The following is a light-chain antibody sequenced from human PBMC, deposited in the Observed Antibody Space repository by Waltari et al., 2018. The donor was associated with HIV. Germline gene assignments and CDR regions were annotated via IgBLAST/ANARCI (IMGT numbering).Light chain of an antibody. CDR1: SDDIGASKF. CDR2: EVI. Sequence: QSALTQPRSVSGSPGQSVTFSCTGTSDDIGASKFVSWYQQHPGKAPKLILYEVIQRPSGVPDRFSGSKSGTSASLAITGLQAEDEADYYCQSYDSSLSGWKVFGGGTKLTVL. CDR3: QSYDSSLSGWKV. V-gene: IGLV2-11*01. J-gene: IGLJ2*01.